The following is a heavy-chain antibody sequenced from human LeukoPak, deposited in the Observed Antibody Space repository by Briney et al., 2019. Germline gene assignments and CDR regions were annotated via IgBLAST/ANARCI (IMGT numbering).Heavy chain of an antibody. D-gene: IGHD4-17*01. J-gene: IGHJ4*02. V-gene: IGHV3-23*01. CDR3: AKSATTVTSNFEY. CDR2: ISGSGGGT. Sequence: GGSLRLSCAASGFTFSSHGTSWVRQAPGKGLEWVSGISGSGGGTFYADSVRGRFTISRDNSKNIVYLQMNSLRAEDTAVYYCAKSATTVTSNFEYWGQGTLVTVSS. CDR1: GFTFSSHG.